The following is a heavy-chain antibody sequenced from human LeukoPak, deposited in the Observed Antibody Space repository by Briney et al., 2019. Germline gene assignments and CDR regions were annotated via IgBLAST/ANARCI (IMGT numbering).Heavy chain of an antibody. CDR1: GGSFSGYY. J-gene: IGHJ6*03. V-gene: IGHV4-34*01. CDR2: INHSGST. Sequence: SETLSLTCAVSGGSFSGYYWSWIRQPPGKGLEWIGEINHSGSTNYNPSLKSRVTISVDTTKNQFSLKLSSVTAADTAVYYCARVLTHDYSNLYYYYYMDVWGKGTTVTVSS. D-gene: IGHD4-11*01. CDR3: ARVLTHDYSNLYYYYYMDV.